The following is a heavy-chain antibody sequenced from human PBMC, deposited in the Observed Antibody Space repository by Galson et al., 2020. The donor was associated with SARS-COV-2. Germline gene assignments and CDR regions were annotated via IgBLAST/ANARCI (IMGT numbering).Heavy chain of an antibody. V-gene: IGHV3-11*01. Sequence: GGSLRLSCPTSEFNLSNYYMSWIRQAPGKGLEWVSYISSSGSTIYYADSVKGRFTISRDNAKNSLYLQMNSLRAEDTAVYYCARGDFWSGYYMDYWGQGTLVTVSS. CDR2: ISSSGSTI. CDR3: ARGDFWSGYYMDY. CDR1: EFNLSNYY. D-gene: IGHD3-3*01. J-gene: IGHJ4*02.